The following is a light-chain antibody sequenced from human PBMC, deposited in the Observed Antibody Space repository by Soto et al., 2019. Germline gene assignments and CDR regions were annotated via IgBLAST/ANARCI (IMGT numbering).Light chain of an antibody. CDR1: QSISPS. CDR2: TAS. Sequence: DIQMTQSPSSLSASVGDRVTITCRASQSISPSLNWYQQKPGKAPKLLIHTASSLQRGVPSRFSGSGSGTDFTLTINSLQPEDFATYYCQQSYSTPTFGQRTKLEIK. J-gene: IGKJ2*01. V-gene: IGKV1-39*01. CDR3: QQSYSTPT.